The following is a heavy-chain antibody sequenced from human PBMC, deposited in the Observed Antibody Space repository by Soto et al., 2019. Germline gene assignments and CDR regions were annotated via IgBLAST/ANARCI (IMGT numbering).Heavy chain of an antibody. CDR2: IYSGGST. CDR3: ARHSSAGAFDI. V-gene: IGHV3-66*04. CDR1: GFTVSSNY. J-gene: IGHJ3*02. D-gene: IGHD3-22*01. Sequence: PGGSLRLSCAASGFTVSSNYMSWVRQAPGKGLEWVSVIYSGGSTYYADSVKGRFTISRDNSENTLYLQMNSLRAEDTAVYYCARHSSAGAFDIWGQGTMVTVSS.